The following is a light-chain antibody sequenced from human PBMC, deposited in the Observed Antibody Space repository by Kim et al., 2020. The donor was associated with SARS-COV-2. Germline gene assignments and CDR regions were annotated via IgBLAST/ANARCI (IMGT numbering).Light chain of an antibody. V-gene: IGKV3-20*01. CDR2: GAS. CDR1: QSVSSSY. CDR3: QQYDSSPRHT. J-gene: IGKJ2*01. Sequence: EIVLTQSPGTLSLSPGERATLSCRASQSVSSSYLAWYQQKPGQAPRLLIYGASSRATGIPDRFSGSGSGTDFTLTISRLEPEDFAVYYCQQYDSSPRHTFGQGTKLEI.